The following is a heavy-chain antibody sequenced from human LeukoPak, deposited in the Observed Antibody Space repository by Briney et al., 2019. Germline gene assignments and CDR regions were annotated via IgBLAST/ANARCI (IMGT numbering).Heavy chain of an antibody. CDR1: GFTFSSYE. CDR2: ISSSGSTI. Sequence: GGSLRLSCAASGFTFSSYEMNWGRQAPGKGLEWVSYISSSGSTIYYADSVKGRFTISRDNAKNSLYLQMNSLRAEDTAVYYCASNGLSGGFDYWGQGTLVTVSS. CDR3: ASNGLSGGFDY. V-gene: IGHV3-48*03. D-gene: IGHD3-16*01. J-gene: IGHJ4*02.